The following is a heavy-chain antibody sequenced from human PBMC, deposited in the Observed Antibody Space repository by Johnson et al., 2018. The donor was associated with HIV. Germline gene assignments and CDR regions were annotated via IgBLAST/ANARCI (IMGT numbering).Heavy chain of an antibody. CDR3: AKVRVAAMIVVVSGRDAFDI. D-gene: IGHD3-22*01. V-gene: IGHV3-30*02. Sequence: QVQLLGSGGGVVQPGGSLRLSCAASGFTFSSYGMHWVRQAPGKGLEWVAFIRYDGNNKYFADSVKGRFTISRDNSKNTLYLQMNSLRAEDTAVYYCAKVRVAAMIVVVSGRDAFDIWGQGTMVTVSS. CDR1: GFTFSSYG. CDR2: IRYDGNNK. J-gene: IGHJ3*02.